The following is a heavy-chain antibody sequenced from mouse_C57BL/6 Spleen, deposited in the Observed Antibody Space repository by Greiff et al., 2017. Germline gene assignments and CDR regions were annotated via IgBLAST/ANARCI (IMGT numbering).Heavy chain of an antibody. J-gene: IGHJ1*03. D-gene: IGHD1-1*01. CDR1: GYSFTGYY. Sequence: VQLKQSGPELVKPGASVKISCKASGYSFTGYYMNWVKQSPEKSLEWIGEINPSTGGTTYNQKFKAKATLTVDKSSSTAYMQLKSLTSEDSAVYDCASLYYGSSFDVWGTGTTVTVSS. CDR3: ASLYYGSSFDV. V-gene: IGHV1-42*01. CDR2: INPSTGGT.